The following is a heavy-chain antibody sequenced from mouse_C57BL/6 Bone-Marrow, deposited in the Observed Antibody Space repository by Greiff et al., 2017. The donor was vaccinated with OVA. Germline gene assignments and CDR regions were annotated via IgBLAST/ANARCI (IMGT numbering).Heavy chain of an antibody. D-gene: IGHD1-1*02. Sequence: QVQLKQSGPELVKPGASVKISCKASGYAFSSSWMNWVKQRPGKGLEWIGRIYPGDGDTNYNGKFKGKATLTADKSSSTAYMQRSSLTSEDSAVYCCARRVWYTLYPMDYWGQGTSVTVSS. J-gene: IGHJ4*01. CDR2: IYPGDGDT. CDR1: GYAFSSSW. V-gene: IGHV1-82*01. CDR3: ARRVWYTLYPMDY.